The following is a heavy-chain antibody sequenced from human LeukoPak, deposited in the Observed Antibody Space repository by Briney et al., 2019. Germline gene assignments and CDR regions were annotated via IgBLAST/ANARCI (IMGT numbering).Heavy chain of an antibody. CDR3: ARDSGVVTIDY. CDR2: ISGSGGST. Sequence: PGGSLRLSCAASGFTFSNYAMSWVRQAPGKGLEWVSGISGSGGSTYYADSVKGRFTISRDNSKNTLYLQMNSLRAEDTAVYYCARDSGVVTIDYWGQGTLVTVSS. J-gene: IGHJ4*02. V-gene: IGHV3-23*01. CDR1: GFTFSNYA. D-gene: IGHD4-23*01.